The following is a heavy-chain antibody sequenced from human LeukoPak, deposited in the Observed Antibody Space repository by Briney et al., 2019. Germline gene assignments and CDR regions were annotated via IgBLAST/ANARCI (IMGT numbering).Heavy chain of an antibody. J-gene: IGHJ4*02. D-gene: IGHD5-24*01. Sequence: PGGSLRLSCAASVTFSNAWMNWVRQAPGKGLEWVGHFKIKADGGTTDYAAPVKDGFTISRDDSQNTLYLQMNSLRAEDTAVYYCARGVQGGWLQSYYFDYWGQGTLVTVSS. V-gene: IGHV3-15*01. CDR2: FKIKADGGTT. CDR3: ARGVQGGWLQSYYFDY. CDR1: VTFSNAW.